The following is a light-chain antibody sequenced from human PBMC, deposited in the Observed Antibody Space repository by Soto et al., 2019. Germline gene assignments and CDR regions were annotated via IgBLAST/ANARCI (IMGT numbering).Light chain of an antibody. J-gene: IGLJ3*02. CDR1: SSDVGGYNY. CDR3: SSYAGSNNLV. Sequence: QSVLTQPPSASGSPGQSVTISCTGTSSDVGGYNYVSWYQQHPGKAPKLMIYEVSKRPSGVHDRFSGSKSGNTASLTVSGLQAEDDADYYCSSYAGSNNLVFGGGTKLTVL. CDR2: EVS. V-gene: IGLV2-8*01.